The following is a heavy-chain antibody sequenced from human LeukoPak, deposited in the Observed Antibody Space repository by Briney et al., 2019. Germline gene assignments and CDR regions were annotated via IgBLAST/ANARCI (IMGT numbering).Heavy chain of an antibody. Sequence: GGSLRLSCAASGFTFSSYSMNWVRQAPGKGLEWVSSISSSSSYIYYADSVKGRFTISRDNAKNSLYLQMNSLRAEDTAVYYCARVDWLFYYYFDYWGQGTLVTVSS. CDR1: GFTFSSYS. CDR2: ISSSSSYI. J-gene: IGHJ4*02. D-gene: IGHD3-9*01. CDR3: ARVDWLFYYYFDY. V-gene: IGHV3-21*01.